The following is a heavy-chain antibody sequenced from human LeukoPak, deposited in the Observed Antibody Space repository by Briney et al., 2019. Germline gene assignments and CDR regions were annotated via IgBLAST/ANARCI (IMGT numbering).Heavy chain of an antibody. CDR2: INPTSGDT. CDR1: GYTFTGYY. D-gene: IGHD7-27*01. V-gene: IGHV1-2*02. Sequence: ASVKVSCKASGYTFTGYYIHWVRQAPGQGLEWMGWINPTSGDTYYEQKFQGGVTLTRDTSISTAYMELSSMRSDDTAVYYCARGDGDGPARRAFDIWGQGTTVTVSS. CDR3: ARGDGDGPARRAFDI. J-gene: IGHJ3*02.